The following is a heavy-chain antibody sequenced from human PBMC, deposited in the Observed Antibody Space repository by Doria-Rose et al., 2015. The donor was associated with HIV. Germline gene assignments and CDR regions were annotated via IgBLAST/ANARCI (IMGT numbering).Heavy chain of an antibody. J-gene: IGHJ4*02. CDR2: MFADDER. V-gene: IGHV2-26*01. CDR1: GVSLSSPGMG. D-gene: IGHD6-13*01. Sequence: SGPVLVKPTETLTLTCTVSGVSLSSPGMGVSWIRQPPGKALEWLANMFADDERSYKTSLKSRLTSSRATSKSQVVLTMTDMDPVDTATYYCARIKSSRWYHKYYFDFWGQGTLVIVSA. CDR3: ARIKSSRWYHKYYFDF.